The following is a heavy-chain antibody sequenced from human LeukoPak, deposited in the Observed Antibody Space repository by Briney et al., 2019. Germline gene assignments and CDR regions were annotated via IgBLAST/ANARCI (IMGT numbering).Heavy chain of an antibody. J-gene: IGHJ4*02. CDR2: ISTNTGNP. V-gene: IGHV7-4-1*02. Sequence: ASVKVSCKASGYTFTSYDINWVRQAPGQGLEWMGWISTNTGNPTYAQGFTGRFVFSLDTSVRTAYLQISSLKAEDTAVYYCARARDDYDILTGYLPHYFDYWGQGTLVTVSS. CDR1: GYTFTSYD. CDR3: ARARDDYDILTGYLPHYFDY. D-gene: IGHD3-9*01.